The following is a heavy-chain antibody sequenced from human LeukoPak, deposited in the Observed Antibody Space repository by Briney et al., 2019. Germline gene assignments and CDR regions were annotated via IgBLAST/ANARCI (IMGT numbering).Heavy chain of an antibody. CDR2: IYHSGST. V-gene: IGHV4-61*08. Sequence: SETLSLTCTVSGGSISSGGYYWSWIRQPPGKGLEWIGYIYHSGSTNYNPSLKSRVSISVDTSKNQFSLKLTSVTAADTAVYFCTGDGRRGTFCPWFRPRGQGTLVTVSS. D-gene: IGHD3-10*01. CDR1: GGSISSGGYY. J-gene: IGHJ5*02. CDR3: TGDGRRGTFCPWFRP.